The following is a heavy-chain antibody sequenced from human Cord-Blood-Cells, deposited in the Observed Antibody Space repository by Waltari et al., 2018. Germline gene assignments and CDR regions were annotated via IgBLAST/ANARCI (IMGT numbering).Heavy chain of an antibody. J-gene: IGHJ4*02. Sequence: QVQLVQSGAEVKKPGASVKVSCKASGYTFTGYYMHWVRQAPGQGLEWMGWINPNSGGTNYAQKVQGRVTMTRDTSSSTAYMELSRLRSDDTAVYYCARVSRSGNYDILTGNLDYWGQGTLVTVSS. D-gene: IGHD3-9*01. CDR2: INPNSGGT. V-gene: IGHV1-2*02. CDR1: GYTFTGYY. CDR3: ARVSRSGNYDILTGNLDY.